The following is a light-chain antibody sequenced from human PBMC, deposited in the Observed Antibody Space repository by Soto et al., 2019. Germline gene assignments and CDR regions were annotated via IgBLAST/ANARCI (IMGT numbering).Light chain of an antibody. J-gene: IGKJ5*01. CDR1: QSVSSSY. Sequence: EIVLTQSPGTLSLSPGERATLSCRASQSVSSSYLAWYQQKPGQAPRLLIYGASSRVTGIPDRFSGSGSGTDFTLTISRLDPEDFAVYYCQQYGNSITFGQGTRLEIK. CDR2: GAS. CDR3: QQYGNSIT. V-gene: IGKV3-20*01.